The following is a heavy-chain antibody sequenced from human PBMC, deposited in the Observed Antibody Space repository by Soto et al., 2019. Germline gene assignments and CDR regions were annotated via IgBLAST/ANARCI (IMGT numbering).Heavy chain of an antibody. CDR1: GSTFSNYD. J-gene: IGHJ4*02. V-gene: IGHV3-30*03. CDR2: ISFDGSKT. Sequence: GGSLRLSCEASGSTFSNYDMDWVRQAPGRGLEWVAIISFDGSKTYYADSVKGRFTVSRDNSKNTLFLQMNSLRPDDTATYYCVREGCSGSYAAFWGQGSLVTVSS. CDR3: VREGCSGSYAAF. D-gene: IGHD1-26*01.